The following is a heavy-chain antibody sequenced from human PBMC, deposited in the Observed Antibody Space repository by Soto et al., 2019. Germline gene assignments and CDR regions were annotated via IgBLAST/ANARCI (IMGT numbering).Heavy chain of an antibody. J-gene: IGHJ4*02. D-gene: IGHD3-9*01. CDR1: GFTFSTYG. CDR3: ARGDDLLTGYSPSFDY. CDR2: IWFDGSDK. V-gene: IGHV3-33*01. Sequence: GGSLRLSCAASGFTFSTYGMHWVRQAPGKGLEWVALIWFDGSDKYYADSVKGRFTISRDSSKNTLFLQMNSLRAEDTAVYYCARGDDLLTGYSPSFDYWGQGTLVTVSS.